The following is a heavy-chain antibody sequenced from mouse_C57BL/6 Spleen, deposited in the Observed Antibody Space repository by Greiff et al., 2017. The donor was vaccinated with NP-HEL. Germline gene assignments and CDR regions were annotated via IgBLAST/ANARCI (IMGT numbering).Heavy chain of an antibody. D-gene: IGHD1-1*01. CDR3: ARDGSSHGYFDY. Sequence: VHVKQSGAELVKPGASVKLSCTASGFNIKDYDMHWVKQRTEQGLEWIGRIDPEDGETKYAPKFPGKATITADTSSNTAYLQLSSLTSEDTAVYYWARDGSSHGYFDYWGQGTTLTVSA. CDR2: IDPEDGET. J-gene: IGHJ2*01. CDR1: GFNIKDYD. V-gene: IGHV14-2*01.